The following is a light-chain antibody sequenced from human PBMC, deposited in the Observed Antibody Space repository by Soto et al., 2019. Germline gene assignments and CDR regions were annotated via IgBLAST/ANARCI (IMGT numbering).Light chain of an antibody. CDR2: KTS. CDR3: QQYNVYRWT. CDR1: QSISNW. V-gene: IGKV1-5*03. J-gene: IGKJ1*01. Sequence: IPMTQSPSPLSPSVGDRVTLTCRASQSISNWLAWYQQKPGKAPKILIYKTSSLESGVPSRFSGSGSGTEFTLTISSLQPDDFATYYCQQYNVYRWTFGQVTKVDI.